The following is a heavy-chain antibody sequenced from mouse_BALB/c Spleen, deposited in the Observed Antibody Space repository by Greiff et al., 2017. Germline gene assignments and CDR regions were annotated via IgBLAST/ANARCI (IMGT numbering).Heavy chain of an antibody. CDR1: GFTFSSFG. CDR2: ISSGSSTI. CDR3: ARTSYDYDAMDY. D-gene: IGHD6-1*01. V-gene: IGHV5-17*02. J-gene: IGHJ4*01. Sequence: EVQGVESGGGLVQPGGSRKLSCAASGFTFSSFGMHWVRQAPEKGLEWVAYISSGSSTIYYADTVKGRFTISRDNPKNTLFLQMTSLRSEDTAMYYCARTSYDYDAMDYWGQGTSVTVSS.